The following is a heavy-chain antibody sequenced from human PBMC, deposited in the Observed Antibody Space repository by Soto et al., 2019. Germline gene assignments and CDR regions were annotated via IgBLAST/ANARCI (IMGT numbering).Heavy chain of an antibody. V-gene: IGHV3-9*01. CDR3: AKEIVGAPGWFDP. CDR2: ISWNSGSI. CDR1: GFTFDDYA. Sequence: LRLSCAASGFTFDDYAMHWVRQAPGKGLEWVSGISWNSGSIGYADSVKGRFTISRDNAKNSLYLQMNSLRAEDTALYYCAKEIVGAPGWFDPWGQGTLVTVSS. J-gene: IGHJ5*02. D-gene: IGHD1-26*01.